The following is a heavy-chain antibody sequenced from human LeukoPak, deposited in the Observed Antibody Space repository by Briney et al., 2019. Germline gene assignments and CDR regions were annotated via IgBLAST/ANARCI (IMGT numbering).Heavy chain of an antibody. J-gene: IGHJ4*02. V-gene: IGHV4-61*01. CDR2: ISNSGST. Sequence: SETLSLTCTVSGATVSSGTYFWSWIRQPPGKGLEWIGYISNSGSTNYNPSLKSRVTISADTSKNQFSLKLSSVTAADTAVYYCARDRHAYSGTDYWGQGTLVTVSS. D-gene: IGHD1-26*01. CDR1: GATVSSGTYF. CDR3: ARDRHAYSGTDY.